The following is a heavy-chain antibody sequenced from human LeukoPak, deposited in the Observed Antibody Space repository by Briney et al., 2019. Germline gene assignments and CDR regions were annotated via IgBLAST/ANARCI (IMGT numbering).Heavy chain of an antibody. CDR2: IYYSGST. Sequence: PSETLSLTCAVYGGSFSGYYWSWIRQPPGKGLEWIGYIYYSGSTNYNPSLKSRVTISVDTSKNQFSLKLSSVTAADTAVYYCASLDTVAGYGMDVWGQGTTVTVSS. V-gene: IGHV4-59*08. D-gene: IGHD6-19*01. CDR3: ASLDTVAGYGMDV. CDR1: GGSFSGYY. J-gene: IGHJ6*02.